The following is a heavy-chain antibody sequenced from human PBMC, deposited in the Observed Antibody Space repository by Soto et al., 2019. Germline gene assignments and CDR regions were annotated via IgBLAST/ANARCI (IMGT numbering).Heavy chain of an antibody. J-gene: IGHJ3*02. CDR2: INPNSGGT. CDR1: GYTFTGYY. D-gene: IGHD6-13*01. CDR3: ARVVAAAADAFDI. Sequence: ASVKVSCKASGYTFTGYYMHWVRQAPGQGLEWMGWINPNSGGTNYAQKFQGWVTMTRDTSISTAYMELSRLRSDDTAVYYCARVVAAAADAFDIWGQGTMVTVSS. V-gene: IGHV1-2*04.